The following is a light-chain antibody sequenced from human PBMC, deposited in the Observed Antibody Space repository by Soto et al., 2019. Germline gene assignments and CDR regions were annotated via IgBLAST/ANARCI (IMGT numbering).Light chain of an antibody. CDR3: QQCNSYPFT. Sequence: DIQMTQSPSTLSASVGDRVTITCRASQRISSWLAWYQQKPGKAPKLLIYKASSLESGVPSRFSGSGSGTEFTLTISSLQPDDFATYYCQQCNSYPFTFGPGTKVDIK. CDR1: QRISSW. CDR2: KAS. J-gene: IGKJ3*01. V-gene: IGKV1-5*03.